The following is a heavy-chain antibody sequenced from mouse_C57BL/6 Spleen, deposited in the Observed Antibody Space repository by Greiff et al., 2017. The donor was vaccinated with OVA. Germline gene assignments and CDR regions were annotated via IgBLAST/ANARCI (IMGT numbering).Heavy chain of an antibody. Sequence: VQLQQSGPELVKPGASVKISCKASGYAFSSSWMNWVKQRPGKGLEWIGRIYPGDGDTNYNGKFKGKATLTADKSSSTAYRQLSSLTSEDSAVYFCARGYYSNHWFAYWGQGTLVTVSA. J-gene: IGHJ3*01. CDR1: GYAFSSSW. CDR3: ARGYYSNHWFAY. V-gene: IGHV1-82*01. CDR2: IYPGDGDT. D-gene: IGHD2-5*01.